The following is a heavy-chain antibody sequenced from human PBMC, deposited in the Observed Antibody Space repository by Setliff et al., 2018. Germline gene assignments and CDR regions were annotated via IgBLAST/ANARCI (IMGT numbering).Heavy chain of an antibody. CDR3: ARDAPYTNTWRYFDH. V-gene: IGHV1-69*05. J-gene: IGHJ4*02. CDR2: TIPMFGST. CDR1: GDTFSSYG. D-gene: IGHD6-13*01. Sequence: VASVKVSCKASGDTFSSYGISWVRQAPGQGIEWMGGTIPMFGSTSYAQKFQGRVTIITDESTTTAYRELSRLGSEDTAVYYCARDAPYTNTWRYFDHWGQGTLVTVSS.